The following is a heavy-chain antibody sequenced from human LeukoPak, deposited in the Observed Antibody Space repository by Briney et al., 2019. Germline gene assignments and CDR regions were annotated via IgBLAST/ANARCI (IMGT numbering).Heavy chain of an antibody. CDR1: GGSISSYY. CDR3: ARAPSSTTPVYSSSWYGTRGDYYYGMDV. Sequence: SETLSLTCTVSGGSISSYYWSWIRQPAGKGLEWIGRIYTSGSTNYNPSLKSRVTMSVDTSKNQFSLKLSSVTAADTAAYYCARAPSSTTPVYSSSWYGTRGDYYYGMDVWGQGTTVTVSS. J-gene: IGHJ6*02. V-gene: IGHV4-4*07. D-gene: IGHD6-13*01. CDR2: IYTSGST.